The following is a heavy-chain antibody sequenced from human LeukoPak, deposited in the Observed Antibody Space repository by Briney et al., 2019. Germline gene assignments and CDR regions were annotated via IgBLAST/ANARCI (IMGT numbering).Heavy chain of an antibody. CDR3: ARAGRGIAAAGPYSYYGMDV. CDR1: GYTFTSYD. CDR2: MNPNSGNT. Sequence: GASVKVSCKASGYTFTSYDSNWVRQATGQGLEWMGGMNPNSGNTGYAQKFQGRVTMTRNTSISTAYMELSSLRSDDAAVYYCARAGRGIAAAGPYSYYGMDVWGQGTTVTVSS. J-gene: IGHJ6*02. V-gene: IGHV1-8*01. D-gene: IGHD6-13*01.